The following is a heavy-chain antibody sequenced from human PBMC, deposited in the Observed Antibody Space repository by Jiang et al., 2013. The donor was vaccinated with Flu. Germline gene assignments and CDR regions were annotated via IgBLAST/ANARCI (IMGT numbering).Heavy chain of an antibody. V-gene: IGHV4-59*01. D-gene: IGHD1-26*01. CDR3: ARWRGGSSPRYGMDV. CDR1: GGPISSYY. CDR2: IYYSGST. J-gene: IGHJ6*04. Sequence: TCTVSGGPISSYYWSWIRQPPGKGLEWIGYIYYSGSTNYNPSLKSRVTISVDTSKNQFSLKLSSVTAADTAVYYCARWRGGSSPRYGMDVWGKGTTVTVSS.